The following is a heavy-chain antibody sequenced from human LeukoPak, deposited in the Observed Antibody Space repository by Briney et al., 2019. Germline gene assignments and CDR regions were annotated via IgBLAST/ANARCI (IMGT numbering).Heavy chain of an antibody. D-gene: IGHD3-3*01. CDR3: ARHPTYYDFWSGYSPLDY. J-gene: IGHJ4*02. V-gene: IGHV4-34*01. CDR2: INHSGST. Sequence: PSETLSLTCAVYGGSFSGYYWSWIRQPPGKGLEWIGEINHSGSTNYNPSLKSRVTISVDTSKNQFSLKLSSVTAADTAVYYCARHPTYYDFWSGYSPLDYWGQGTLVTVSS. CDR1: GGSFSGYY.